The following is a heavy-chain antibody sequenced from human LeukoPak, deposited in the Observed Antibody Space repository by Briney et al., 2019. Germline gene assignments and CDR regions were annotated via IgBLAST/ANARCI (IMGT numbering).Heavy chain of an antibody. D-gene: IGHD3-22*01. CDR2: INPSGGST. CDR1: GYTFTSYY. Sequence: ASVKVSCKASGYTFTSYYMHWVRQAPGQGLEWMGIINPSGGSTSYAQKFQGRVTMTRDMSTSTVYMELSSLRSEDTAVYYCARRGYYDSSGYHHYYYYMDVWGKGTTVTVSS. CDR3: ARRGYYDSSGYHHYYYYMDV. J-gene: IGHJ6*03. V-gene: IGHV1-46*01.